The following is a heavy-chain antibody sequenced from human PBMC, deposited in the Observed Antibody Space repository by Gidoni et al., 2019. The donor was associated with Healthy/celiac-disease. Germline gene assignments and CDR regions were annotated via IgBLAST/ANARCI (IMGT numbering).Heavy chain of an antibody. Sequence: EGQLVESGRGGVQSGGSQTLPCAALVVHVCSYYVSWVRQAPGTGLKWLSGISCISGSTYYSDSVKGRFTISRDNSKNTLYLKMTSLKAEDTAVYYCAKVHCYDSSGYYSTDLYYFDYWGQGTLVTVSS. V-gene: IGHV3-23*04. CDR2: ISCISGST. D-gene: IGHD3-22*01. J-gene: IGHJ4*02. CDR1: VVHVCSYY. CDR3: AKVHCYDSSGYYSTDLYYFDY.